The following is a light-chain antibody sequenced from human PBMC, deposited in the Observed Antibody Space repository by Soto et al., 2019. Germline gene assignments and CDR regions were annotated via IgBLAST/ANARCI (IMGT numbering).Light chain of an antibody. CDR3: QQYNNWPPWT. Sequence: EIVMTQSPATLSVSPGERATLSCRASQSVSSNLPWYQQKPGQAPRLLIYGASTRATGIPARFSGSGSGTEFTLTISSLQSEDFAVYYCQQYNNWPPWTFGQGTKLEIK. CDR1: QSVSSN. V-gene: IGKV3-15*01. CDR2: GAS. J-gene: IGKJ2*02.